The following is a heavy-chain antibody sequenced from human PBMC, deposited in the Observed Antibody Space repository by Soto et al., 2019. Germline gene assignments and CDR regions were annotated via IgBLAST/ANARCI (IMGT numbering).Heavy chain of an antibody. V-gene: IGHV3-30*18. D-gene: IGHD2-21*01. CDR2: ISSDGNTK. Sequence: QVQLVESGGGVVQPGRSLRLSCAASGFTFNNYAMHWVRQAPGKGLEWVALISSDGNTKYYADSVRGRFTISRDNSKNTLYLPMSRLRAEDSALYYCAKDSPYGAGWGYYMAVWGKGTTVTVSS. CDR3: AKDSPYGAGWGYYMAV. J-gene: IGHJ6*03. CDR1: GFTFNNYA.